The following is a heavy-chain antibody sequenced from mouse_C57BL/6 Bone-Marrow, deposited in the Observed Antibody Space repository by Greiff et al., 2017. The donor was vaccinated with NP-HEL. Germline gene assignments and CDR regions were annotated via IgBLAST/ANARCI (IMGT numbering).Heavy chain of an antibody. CDR2: ISSGSSTI. V-gene: IGHV5-17*01. Sequence: EVNVVESGGGLVKPGGSLKLSCAASGFTFSDYGMHWVRQAPEKGLEWVAYISSGSSTIYYADTVKGRFTISRDNAKNTLFLQMTSLRSEDTAMYYCARPYYYGSSKQAWFAYWGQGTLVTVSA. CDR1: GFTFSDYG. D-gene: IGHD1-1*01. CDR3: ARPYYYGSSKQAWFAY. J-gene: IGHJ3*01.